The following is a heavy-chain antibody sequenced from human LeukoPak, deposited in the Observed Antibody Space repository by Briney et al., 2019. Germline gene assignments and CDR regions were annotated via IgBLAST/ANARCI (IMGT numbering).Heavy chain of an antibody. CDR2: IYYSGST. CDR3: ASHSEWEPHPAEYFQH. J-gene: IGHJ1*01. CDR1: GGSISSYY. D-gene: IGHD1-26*01. V-gene: IGHV4-59*08. Sequence: SGTLFLTCTVSGGSISSYYGSWIRQPPGKGLEWRGYIYYSGSTNYDPSLKSRVTISVDTSKNQFSLKLSSVTAAHTAVYYRASHSEWEPHPAEYFQHWGQGTLVTVSS.